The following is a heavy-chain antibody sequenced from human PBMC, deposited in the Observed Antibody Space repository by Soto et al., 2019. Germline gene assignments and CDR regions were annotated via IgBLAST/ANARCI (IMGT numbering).Heavy chain of an antibody. Sequence: ASMKVSGKPSVYSFTRYYIRWVRQPTVQVTEWLGWINPNSGGTNYAQKFQGWVTMTRDTSISTAYMELSRLRSDDTAVYYCARDRFTRGFYDILTGYYPNESYYYYSMDVWGKGTTVTVS. CDR2: INPNSGGT. V-gene: IGHV1-2*04. D-gene: IGHD3-9*01. CDR3: ARDRFTRGFYDILTGYYPNESYYYYSMDV. CDR1: VYSFTRYY. J-gene: IGHJ6*04.